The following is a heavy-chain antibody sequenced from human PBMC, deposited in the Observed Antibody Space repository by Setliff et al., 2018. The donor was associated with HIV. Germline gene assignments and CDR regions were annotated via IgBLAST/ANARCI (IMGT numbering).Heavy chain of an antibody. CDR1: GESFNTYF. V-gene: IGHV4-34*01. Sequence: SETLSLTCAVYGESFNTYFWSWIRQPPGKGLEWIGQINHSGSTNYNPSLRSRVTISEDTSKNQFSLKLSSVTAADTAVYYCARGPDYSSSPPFDYWGQGTLVTVSS. CDR2: INHSGST. CDR3: ARGPDYSSSPPFDY. J-gene: IGHJ4*02. D-gene: IGHD6-6*01.